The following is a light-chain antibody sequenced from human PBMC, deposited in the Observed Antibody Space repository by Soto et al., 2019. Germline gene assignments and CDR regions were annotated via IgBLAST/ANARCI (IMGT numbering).Light chain of an antibody. J-gene: IGLJ1*01. CDR3: ASSAGSSTYV. V-gene: IGLV2-23*02. CDR2: EIT. Sequence: QTALTQPSSVSGSPGQSVTISCSGRDIGNYNLVSLYQHLPGIAPKLLIFEITMRPSGISDRFSGSKSASTASLTISGLQSEDEGDYYCASSAGSSTYVFGSGTKVTVL. CDR1: RDIGNYNL.